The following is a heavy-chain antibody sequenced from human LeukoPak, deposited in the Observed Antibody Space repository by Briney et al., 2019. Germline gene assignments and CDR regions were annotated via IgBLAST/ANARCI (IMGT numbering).Heavy chain of an antibody. Sequence: GGSLRLSCAASGFTFTSYGMHWVRQAPGKGLEWVAFIRYDGSNKYYADSVKGRFTISRDNSKNTLYLQMNSLRTEDTAVYYCAKAPGELRSLTIDYRGQGALVTVSS. CDR3: AKAPGELRSLTIDY. J-gene: IGHJ4*02. V-gene: IGHV3-30*02. D-gene: IGHD1-7*01. CDR2: IRYDGSNK. CDR1: GFTFTSYG.